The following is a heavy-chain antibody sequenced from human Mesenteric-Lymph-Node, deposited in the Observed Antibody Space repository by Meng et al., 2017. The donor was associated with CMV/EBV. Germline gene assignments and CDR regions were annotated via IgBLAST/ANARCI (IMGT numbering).Heavy chain of an antibody. V-gene: IGHV1-69*01. CDR1: GGTFSSYA. Sequence: SGGTFSSYAISWVRQAPGQGLEWMGGIIPIFGTANYAQKFQGRVTITADESTSTAYMELSSLRSEDTAVYYCARGWRDYYGSGSYYDYWGQGTLVT. CDR2: IIPIFGTA. CDR3: ARGWRDYYGSGSYYDY. J-gene: IGHJ4*02. D-gene: IGHD3-10*01.